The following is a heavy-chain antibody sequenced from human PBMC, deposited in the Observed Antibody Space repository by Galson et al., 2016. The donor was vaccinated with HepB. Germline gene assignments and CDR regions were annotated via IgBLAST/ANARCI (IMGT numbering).Heavy chain of an antibody. D-gene: IGHD3-10*01. CDR2: ISGSGSVT. CDR3: AKDVDYDSGMSYFDH. V-gene: IGHV3-23*01. J-gene: IGHJ4*02. Sequence: SLRLSCAASGFTFSSYSMSWVRQPPGKGLVWVSAISGSGSVTYYADSVKGRLTISRDNSKDARNTLSLQMDTLRAEDTAVYYCAKDVDYDSGMSYFDHWGQGTLVTVSS. CDR1: GFTFSSYS.